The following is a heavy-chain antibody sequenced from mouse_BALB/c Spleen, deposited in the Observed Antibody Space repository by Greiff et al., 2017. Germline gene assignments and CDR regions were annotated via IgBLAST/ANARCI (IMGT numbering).Heavy chain of an antibody. CDR1: GFTFSDYY. J-gene: IGHJ4*01. CDR2: ISDGGSYT. D-gene: IGHD2-4*01. CDR3: AREKGGDYDVDYAMDY. Sequence: EVQRVESGGGLVKPGGSLKLSCAASGFTFSDYYMYWVRQTPEKRLEWVATISDGGSYTYYPDSVKGRFTISRDNAKNNLYLQMSSLKSEDTAMYYCAREKGGDYDVDYAMDYWGQGTSVTVSS. V-gene: IGHV5-4*02.